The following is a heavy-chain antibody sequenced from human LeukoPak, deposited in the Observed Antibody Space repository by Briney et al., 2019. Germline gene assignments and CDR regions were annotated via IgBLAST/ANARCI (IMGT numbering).Heavy chain of an antibody. Sequence: GGSLRLSCAASGFTISSNYMSWVRQAPRKGLEWVSVIYNSGGTYYADSVKGRFTISRDNSKNTVSLQMNSLRAEDTAVYYCARASFWFDYSGYYFDSWGQGTLVTVSS. CDR3: ARASFWFDYSGYYFDS. D-gene: IGHD2-15*01. J-gene: IGHJ4*02. CDR2: IYNSGGT. V-gene: IGHV3-66*01. CDR1: GFTISSNY.